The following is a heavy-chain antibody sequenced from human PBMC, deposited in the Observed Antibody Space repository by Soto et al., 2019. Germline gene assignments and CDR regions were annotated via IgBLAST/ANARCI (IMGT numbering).Heavy chain of an antibody. CDR1: GGSFSGYY. V-gene: IGHV4-34*01. D-gene: IGHD3-3*01. CDR2: INHSGST. Sequence: SETLSLTCAVYGGSFSGYYWSWIRQPPGKGLEWIGEINHSGSTNYNPSLKSRVTISVDTSKNQFSLKLSSVTAADTAVYYCARGRVWSGYYKYYYYYYMDVWGKGTTVTVSS. CDR3: ARGRVWSGYYKYYYYYYMDV. J-gene: IGHJ6*03.